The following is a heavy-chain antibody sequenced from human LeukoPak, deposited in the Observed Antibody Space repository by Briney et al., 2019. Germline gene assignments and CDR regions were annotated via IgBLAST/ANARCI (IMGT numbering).Heavy chain of an antibody. J-gene: IGHJ6*03. CDR1: GGTFSSYA. D-gene: IGHD2-2*02. Sequence: ASVNVSCKASGGTFSSYAISWVRQAPGQGLEWMGGIIPIFGTANYAQKFQGRVTITADESTSTAYMELSSLRSEDTAVYYCASLSSTSCYNCDYYYYMDVWGKGTTVTVSS. CDR2: IIPIFGTA. V-gene: IGHV1-69*13. CDR3: ASLSSTSCYNCDYYYYMDV.